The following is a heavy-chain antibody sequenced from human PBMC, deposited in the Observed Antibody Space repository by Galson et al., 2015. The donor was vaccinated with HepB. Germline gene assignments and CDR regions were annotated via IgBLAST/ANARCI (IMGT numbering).Heavy chain of an antibody. Sequence: SLRLSCAASGFTFSNFGMHWVRQAPGKGLEYVSAIGPNGSRTYYLDSVKGRFTTYRDNSKSTLYLQMSSLRPDDTAVYYCVTDTAAGMGSDYWGQGTLVTVSS. D-gene: IGHD5-18*01. V-gene: IGHV3-64D*06. CDR1: GFTFSNFG. CDR2: IGPNGSRT. CDR3: VTDTAAGMGSDY. J-gene: IGHJ4*02.